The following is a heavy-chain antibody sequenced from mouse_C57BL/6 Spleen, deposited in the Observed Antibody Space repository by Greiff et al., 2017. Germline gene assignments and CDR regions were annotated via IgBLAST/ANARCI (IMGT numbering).Heavy chain of an antibody. Sequence: EVKLVESEGGLVQPGSSMKLSCTASGFTFRDYYMAWVRQVPEKGLEWVANINYDGSSTYYLNSLKSRFIISRDNAKNILYLQMSSLKSEDTATYYCARDGNYGYFDVWGTGTTVTVSS. CDR2: INYDGSST. CDR1: GFTFRDYY. J-gene: IGHJ1*03. CDR3: ARDGNYGYFDV. D-gene: IGHD2-1*01. V-gene: IGHV5-16*01.